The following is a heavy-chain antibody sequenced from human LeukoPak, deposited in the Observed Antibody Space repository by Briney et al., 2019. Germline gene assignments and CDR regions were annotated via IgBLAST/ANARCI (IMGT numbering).Heavy chain of an antibody. D-gene: IGHD6-19*01. CDR1: GGSISSGSYY. CDR3: ARARPTVKFPRAVAGTLDY. J-gene: IGHJ4*02. Sequence: PSETLSLTCTVSGGSISSGSYYWSWIRQPAGKGLEWIGRIYTSGSTNYNPSLKSRVTISVDTSKNQFSLKLSSVTAADTAVYYCARARPTVKFPRAVAGTLDYWGQGTLVTVSS. CDR2: IYTSGST. V-gene: IGHV4-61*02.